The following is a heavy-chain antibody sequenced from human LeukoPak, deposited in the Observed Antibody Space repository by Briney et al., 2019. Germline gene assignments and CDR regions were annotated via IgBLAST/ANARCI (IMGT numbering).Heavy chain of an antibody. D-gene: IGHD3-22*01. CDR3: ARFKEIVVVSDDY. Sequence: PSETLSLTCTVSGGSISSSSYYWGWVRQPPGKGLEWIGSIYYSGSTYYNPSLKSRVTISVDTSKNQFSLKLSSVTAADTAVYYCARFKEIVVVSDDYWGRGTLVTVSS. J-gene: IGHJ4*02. CDR2: IYYSGST. CDR1: GGSISSSSYY. V-gene: IGHV4-39*01.